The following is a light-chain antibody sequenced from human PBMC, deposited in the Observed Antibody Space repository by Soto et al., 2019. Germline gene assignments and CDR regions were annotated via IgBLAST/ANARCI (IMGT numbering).Light chain of an antibody. V-gene: IGLV2-14*01. Sequence: QSVLTQPASVSGSPGQSITISCTGTSSDVGGYNYVSWYQQHPGKAPKLMIYEVSNRPSGVSNRFSGYKSGNTASLTISGLQAEDEGDYYCQSYDSTLSARYVFGTGTKVTVL. CDR2: EVS. J-gene: IGLJ1*01. CDR3: QSYDSTLSARYV. CDR1: SSDVGGYNY.